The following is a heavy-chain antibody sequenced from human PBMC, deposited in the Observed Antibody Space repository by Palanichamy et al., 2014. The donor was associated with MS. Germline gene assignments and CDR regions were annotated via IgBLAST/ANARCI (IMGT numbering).Heavy chain of an antibody. CDR1: GFTLSNYG. J-gene: IGHJ4*02. CDR2: IRYDGTKE. V-gene: IGHV3-30*02. Sequence: QVQAGGGLGEAVVQPGGSLRLSCVASGFTLSNYGMHWVRQSPGKGLEWVAFIRYDGTKEYYADSVKGRFTISRDSYKNTLYLQMNSLTTVDTAVYHCGRADYWGQGTLVTVSS. CDR3: GRADY.